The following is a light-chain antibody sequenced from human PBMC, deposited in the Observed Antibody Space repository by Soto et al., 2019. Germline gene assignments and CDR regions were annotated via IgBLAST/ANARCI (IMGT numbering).Light chain of an antibody. CDR3: SSYTNINTRACV. J-gene: IGLJ1*01. V-gene: IGLV2-14*01. CDR1: SSDVGGYNR. Sequence: QSALTQPASVSESPGQSITISCAGTSSDVGGYNRVSWYQQHPGKAPKLIIYEVTDRPSGVSNRFSGSKSGNTASLTISGLQAEDEAEYYCSSYTNINTRACVFGTGTKVTVL. CDR2: EVT.